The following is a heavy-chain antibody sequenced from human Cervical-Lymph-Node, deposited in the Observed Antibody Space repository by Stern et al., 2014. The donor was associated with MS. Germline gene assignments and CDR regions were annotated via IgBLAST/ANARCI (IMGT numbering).Heavy chain of an antibody. Sequence: VQLVESGGGVVQPGRSLRLSCAASGFTFSSYGMHWVRQAPGKGLEWVAVIWYDGSNKYYADSVKGRFTISRDNSKNTLYLQMNSLRAEDTAVYYCARSRTVDSGFDYWGQGTLVTVSS. J-gene: IGHJ4*02. CDR1: GFTFSSYG. V-gene: IGHV3-33*01. CDR3: ARSRTVDSGFDY. CDR2: IWYDGSNK. D-gene: IGHD1-26*01.